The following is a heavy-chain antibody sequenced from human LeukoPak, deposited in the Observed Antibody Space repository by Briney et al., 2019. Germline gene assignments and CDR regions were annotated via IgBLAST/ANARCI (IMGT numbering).Heavy chain of an antibody. D-gene: IGHD2-2*01. V-gene: IGHV4-39*07. CDR1: GGSISGTSYF. Sequence: SETLSLTCIVSGGSISGTSYFWGWIRQSPGKGLEWIGSIYDRGSTYYNPSLKTRVTISLETSKSQFSLKLTSVTAADTAMYYCARRFCTGTTCYVGFDPWGQGILVTVSS. CDR3: ARRFCTGTTCYVGFDP. CDR2: IYDRGST. J-gene: IGHJ5*02.